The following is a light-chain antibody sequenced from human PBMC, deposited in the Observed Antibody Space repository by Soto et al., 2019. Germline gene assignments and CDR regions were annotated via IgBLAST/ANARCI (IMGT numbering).Light chain of an antibody. CDR1: SSDVGGYNF. Sequence: QSVLTQPPSASGSPGQSITISCTGASSDVGGYNFVSWYQQHPGKAPKLIIYEVTKRPSGVPDRFSGSKSGSTASLTVSGLQAEDEADYYCSSYAGRNNFYVFGNGTKVTVL. CDR3: SSYAGRNNFYV. V-gene: IGLV2-8*01. CDR2: EVT. J-gene: IGLJ1*01.